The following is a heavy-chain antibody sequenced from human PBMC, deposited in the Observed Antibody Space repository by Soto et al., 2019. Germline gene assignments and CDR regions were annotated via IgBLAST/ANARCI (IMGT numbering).Heavy chain of an antibody. CDR1: GGNFITFA. CDR3: AKNLGIDPFGSYGLDV. J-gene: IGHJ6*02. CDR2: IIPISSTT. V-gene: IGHV1-69*01. D-gene: IGHD7-27*01. Sequence: QVALVQSGAEVKKPGSSVKVSCKASGGNFITFAISWVRQAPGQGLEWMGEIIPISSTTKSAHKFQDRVTISADGSSSTVHMELPGLNSEDTAIYYCAKNLGIDPFGSYGLDVWGQGTTVTVPS.